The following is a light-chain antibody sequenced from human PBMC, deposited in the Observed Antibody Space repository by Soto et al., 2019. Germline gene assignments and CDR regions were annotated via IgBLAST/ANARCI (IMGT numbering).Light chain of an antibody. J-gene: IGKJ5*01. V-gene: IGKV3D-15*01. CDR3: HQYNDWPLT. CDR1: QSVSGN. Sequence: EIVMTQSPATLSVSPGERATLSCRASQSVSGNLAWYQQKPGQAPRLLIYGASTRATGIPLTISGSGSGTEFSLTINSLQSEDFAVYFCHQYNDWPLTFGQGTRLEIK. CDR2: GAS.